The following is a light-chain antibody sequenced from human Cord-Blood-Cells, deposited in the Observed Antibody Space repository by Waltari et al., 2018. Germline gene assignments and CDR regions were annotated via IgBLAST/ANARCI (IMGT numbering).Light chain of an antibody. V-gene: IGLV2-14*01. CDR3: SSYTRSSTLVYV. CDR1: SSAVAGYNY. Sequence: QSALTQPASVYGSPGHSITLPCTRTSSAVAGYNYLSWYQQHPGKAPKLMIYDVSNRPSGVSNRFSGSKSGNTASMTISGLQAEDEADYYCSSYTRSSTLVYVFGTGTKVTVL. J-gene: IGLJ1*01. CDR2: DVS.